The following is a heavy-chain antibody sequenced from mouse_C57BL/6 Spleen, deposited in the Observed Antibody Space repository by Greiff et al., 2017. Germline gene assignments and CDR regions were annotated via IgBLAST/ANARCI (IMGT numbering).Heavy chain of an antibody. CDR2: IRSGSSTI. D-gene: IGHD1-1*01. CDR3: ARGYYGSRTWGYAMDY. CDR1: GFTFSDYG. V-gene: IGHV5-17*01. J-gene: IGHJ4*01. Sequence: EVHLVESGGGLVKPGGSLKLSCAASGFTFSDYGMHWVRQAPEKGLEWVAYIRSGSSTIYYADTVKGRFTISRDNAKNTLFLQMTSLRSEDTAMYYCARGYYGSRTWGYAMDYGGQGTSVTVSS.